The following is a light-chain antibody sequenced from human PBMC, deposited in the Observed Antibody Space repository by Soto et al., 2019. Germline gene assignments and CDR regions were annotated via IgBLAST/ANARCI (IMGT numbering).Light chain of an antibody. CDR1: HSVSSDF. Sequence: DIVLTQSPGTLSLSQGERATLSCRASHSVSSDFLAWYQHKPGQAPRLLIYGSSTRATGIPDRFSGSGSGTDFTLTISSLESEDFAVYYCQQHSNWPPWTFGQGTMVDIK. CDR2: GSS. CDR3: QQHSNWPPWT. J-gene: IGKJ1*01. V-gene: IGKV3-20*01.